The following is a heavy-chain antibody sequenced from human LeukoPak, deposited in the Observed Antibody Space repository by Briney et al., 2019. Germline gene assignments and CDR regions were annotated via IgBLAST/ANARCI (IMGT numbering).Heavy chain of an antibody. V-gene: IGHV3-53*05. CDR3: ARDWAHYYDSSGYSVY. D-gene: IGHD3-22*01. J-gene: IGHJ4*02. CDR2: IYSGGNT. CDR1: GFTVRSNY. Sequence: GGSLRLSCAASGFTVRSNYMSWVRQAPGKGLEWVSVIYSGGNTYYADSVKGRFTISRDNSKNTLYLQMNSLRAEDTAMYYCARDWAHYYDSSGYSVYWGQGTMVTVSS.